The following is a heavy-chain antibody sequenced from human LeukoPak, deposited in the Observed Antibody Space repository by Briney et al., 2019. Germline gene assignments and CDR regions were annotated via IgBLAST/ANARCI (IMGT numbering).Heavy chain of an antibody. CDR1: GFSVSSDN. V-gene: IGHV3-53*01. CDR3: ARVGELSFDY. CDR2: FYAGGST. J-gene: IGHJ4*02. D-gene: IGHD3-16*02. Sequence: PGGSLRLSCAASGFSVSSDNMSWVRQAPGQGLGLVSVFYAGGSTYHADSVKGPFTISRDNFKNTLLLQMNSLRAEDTAVYYCARVGELSFDYWGEGALVTVSS.